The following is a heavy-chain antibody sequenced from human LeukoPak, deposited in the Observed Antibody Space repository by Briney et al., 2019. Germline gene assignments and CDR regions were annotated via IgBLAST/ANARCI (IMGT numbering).Heavy chain of an antibody. J-gene: IGHJ4*02. D-gene: IGHD3-22*01. V-gene: IGHV3-48*04. CDR1: GFTFSSHA. Sequence: PGGSLRLSCTPSGFTFSSHAMDWVRQAPGKGLEWISFITSSSSTIYYADSVKGRFTISRDNTKNLLYLQMNNLRAEDTAVYYCVRDGNYYFESSGFYLRPGVHDSWGQGTLVAVSS. CDR3: VRDGNYYFESSGFYLRPGVHDS. CDR2: ITSSSSTI.